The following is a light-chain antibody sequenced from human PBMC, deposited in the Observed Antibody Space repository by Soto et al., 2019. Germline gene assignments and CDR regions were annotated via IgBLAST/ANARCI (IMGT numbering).Light chain of an antibody. V-gene: IGKV1-5*01. CDR1: QSIGRS. J-gene: IGKJ1*01. CDR3: QQYNSYSWT. Sequence: DIQMTQSPSSVSASVGDRVTITCRASQSIGRSLAWYQQKPGKAPNLLIYDASSLQSGVPSRFSGSGSGTEFTLTISSLEPDDFATYSCQQYNSYSWTFGQGTKVDIK. CDR2: DAS.